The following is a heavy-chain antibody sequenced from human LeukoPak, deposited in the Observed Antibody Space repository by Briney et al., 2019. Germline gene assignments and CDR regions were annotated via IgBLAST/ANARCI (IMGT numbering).Heavy chain of an antibody. CDR1: GGSISSSSYY. J-gene: IGHJ4*02. D-gene: IGHD3-3*01. CDR3: ARHVWIKNVLRFLEWLPKPYYFDY. V-gene: IGHV4-39*01. CDR2: IYYSGST. Sequence: SETLSLTCTVSGGSISSSSYYWGWIRQPPGKGLEWIGSIYYSGSTYYNPSLKSRVTISVDTSKNQFSLKLSSVTAADTAVYYCARHVWIKNVLRFLEWLPKPYYFDYWGQGTLVTVSS.